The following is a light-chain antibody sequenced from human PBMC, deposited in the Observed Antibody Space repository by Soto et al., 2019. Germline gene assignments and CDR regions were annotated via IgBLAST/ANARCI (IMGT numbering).Light chain of an antibody. CDR1: SSDVGTYNS. V-gene: IGLV2-14*01. CDR3: SSYANSDTVI. CDR2: DVS. J-gene: IGLJ2*01. Sequence: SALTQPASVSGSPGQSITISCTGTSSDVGTYNSVSWYRQHPVKAPIPIIFDVSSRPSGISNRFSGSKSGNTASLTISGVQAEDEADYYCSSYANSDTVIFGGGTKVTVL.